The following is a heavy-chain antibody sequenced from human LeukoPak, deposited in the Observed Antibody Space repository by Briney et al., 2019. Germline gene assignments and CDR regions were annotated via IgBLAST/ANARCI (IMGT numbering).Heavy chain of an antibody. Sequence: GASVKVSCKASGYTFTSYGISWVRQAPGQGLEWMGWISAYNGNTNYAQKLQGRVTMTTDTSTSTAYMELRSLRSDDTAVYYCAGDGPDDFYFSMDVWGQGTTVTVSS. D-gene: IGHD2-21*01. V-gene: IGHV1-18*01. CDR3: AGDGPDDFYFSMDV. CDR2: ISAYNGNT. J-gene: IGHJ6*02. CDR1: GYTFTSYG.